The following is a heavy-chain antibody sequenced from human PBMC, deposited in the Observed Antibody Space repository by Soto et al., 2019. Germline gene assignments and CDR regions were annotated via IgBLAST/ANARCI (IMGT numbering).Heavy chain of an antibody. V-gene: IGHV1-2*04. CDR2: ISPNSGGT. Sequence: SVKFFWKASGYTFRCYYMHWVRQAPGQGLEWMGWISPNSGGTNYAQKFQGWVTMTRDTSISTAYMELSRLRSDDTAVYYCARDLTYYYDSSGYSLGYWGQGTLVTVSS. CDR3: ARDLTYYYDSSGYSLGY. D-gene: IGHD3-22*01. CDR1: GYTFRCYY. J-gene: IGHJ4*02.